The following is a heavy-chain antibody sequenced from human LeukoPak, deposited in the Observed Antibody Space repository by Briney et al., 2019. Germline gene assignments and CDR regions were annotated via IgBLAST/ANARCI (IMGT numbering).Heavy chain of an antibody. D-gene: IGHD6-13*01. V-gene: IGHV3-7*05. J-gene: IGHJ3*02. CDR1: GFTFISFW. Sequence: GGSLSLSCAASGFTFISFWMSWVRQAPGKGLEWVANIKQDGSEKYYVDSVKGRFTISRDNAKNSLYLQMNSLRAEDTAVYYCARWGTYSSSWLGAFDIWGQGTMVTVSS. CDR3: ARWGTYSSSWLGAFDI. CDR2: IKQDGSEK.